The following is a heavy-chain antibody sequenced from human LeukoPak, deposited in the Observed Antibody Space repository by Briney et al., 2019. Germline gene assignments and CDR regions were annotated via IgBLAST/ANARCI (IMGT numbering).Heavy chain of an antibody. Sequence: PSETLSLTCTVSGGSISSSSYYWGWIRQPPGKGLEWIGSIYYSGSTYYNPSLKSRVTISVDTSKNQFSLKLSSVTAADTAVYYCATRHVDTAMVASFDYWGQGTLVTVSS. CDR2: IYYSGST. CDR1: GGSISSSSYY. CDR3: ATRHVDTAMVASFDY. V-gene: IGHV4-39*07. D-gene: IGHD5-18*01. J-gene: IGHJ4*02.